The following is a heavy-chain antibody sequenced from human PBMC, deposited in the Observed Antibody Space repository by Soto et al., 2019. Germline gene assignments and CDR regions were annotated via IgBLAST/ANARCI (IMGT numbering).Heavy chain of an antibody. Sequence: EVQLVESGGGLVQPGGSLRLSCAASGFTFSDHYMDWVRQAPGKGLEWVGRTRNKANSYTTEYAASVKGSFTISRDDSNNSLYLQMNSLKTEDTAVYYCAVYDLWSFDYWGQGTLVTVSS. CDR2: TRNKANSYTT. J-gene: IGHJ4*02. V-gene: IGHV3-72*01. CDR1: GFTFSDHY. CDR3: AVYDLWSFDY. D-gene: IGHD3-3*01.